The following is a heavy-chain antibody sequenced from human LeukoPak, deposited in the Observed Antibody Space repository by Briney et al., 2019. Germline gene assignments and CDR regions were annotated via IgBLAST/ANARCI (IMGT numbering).Heavy chain of an antibody. D-gene: IGHD2-15*01. CDR3: ARRRADSGGTWVDV. J-gene: IGHJ6*04. Sequence: WASVKVSCKASGYTFTSYDINWVRQATGQGLEWVGWMNPNSGYTGYAQKFQGRVTLTRDTSISTAYMELSSLTFEDTAVYYCARRRADSGGTWVDVWGKGTTVTISA. CDR2: MNPNSGYT. V-gene: IGHV1-8*01. CDR1: GYTFTSYD.